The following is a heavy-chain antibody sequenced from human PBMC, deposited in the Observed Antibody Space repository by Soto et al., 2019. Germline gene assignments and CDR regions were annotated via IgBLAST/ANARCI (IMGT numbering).Heavy chain of an antibody. V-gene: IGHV2-26*01. CDR2: IFSNDEK. D-gene: IGHD3-22*01. Sequence: QATLKGSGPVLVKPTGTLTLTCTDSGFSLSNARMGVSWIRQPPGKALEWLAHIFSNDEKSYSTSLKSRLTISKDTSKIQVVLTMTNMDPVDTATYYCARTYYYDEGFAWDIWGQGTMVTVSS. CDR1: GFSLSNARMG. J-gene: IGHJ3*02. CDR3: ARTYYYDEGFAWDI.